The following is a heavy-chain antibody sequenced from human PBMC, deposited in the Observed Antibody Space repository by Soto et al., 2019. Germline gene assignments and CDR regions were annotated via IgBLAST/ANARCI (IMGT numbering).Heavy chain of an antibody. Sequence: SVKVSCKASGYTFTDYYIHWVRQAPGQGLEWMGIINSSGGSTSYAQKFQGRVTMTRDTSTSTVYMELSSLRSADTAVYYCARDRDGLTPRRCVDVSGQGTTFTVSS. CDR3: ARDRDGLTPRRCVDV. CDR1: GYTFTDYY. D-gene: IGHD2-8*01. CDR2: INSSGGST. V-gene: IGHV1-46*01. J-gene: IGHJ6*02.